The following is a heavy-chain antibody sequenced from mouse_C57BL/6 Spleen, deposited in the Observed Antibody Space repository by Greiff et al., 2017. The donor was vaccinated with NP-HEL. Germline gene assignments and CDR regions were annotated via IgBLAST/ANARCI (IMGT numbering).Heavy chain of an antibody. CDR1: GFTFSSYA. CDR3: ARLGGEGY. J-gene: IGHJ2*01. Sequence: DVHLVESGGGLVKPGGSLKLSCAASGFTFSSYAMSWVRQTPEKRLEWVATISDGGSYTYYPDNVKGRFTISRDNAKNNLYLQMSHLKSEDTAMYYCARLGGEGYGGQGTTLTVSS. V-gene: IGHV5-4*01. D-gene: IGHD4-1*01. CDR2: ISDGGSYT.